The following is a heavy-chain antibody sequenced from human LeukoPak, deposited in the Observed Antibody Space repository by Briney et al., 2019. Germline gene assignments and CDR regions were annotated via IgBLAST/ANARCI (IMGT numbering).Heavy chain of an antibody. CDR2: IYTSGST. CDR1: GGSISSYY. J-gene: IGHJ3*02. V-gene: IGHV4-4*07. Sequence: SETLSLTCTVSGGSISSYYWSWIRQPAGKGLEWIGRIYTSGSTNYNPSLKSRVTMSVDTSKNQFSLKLSSVTAADTAVYYCAGRFLEWLPNAFDIWGQGTMVTVSP. CDR3: AGRFLEWLPNAFDI. D-gene: IGHD3-3*01.